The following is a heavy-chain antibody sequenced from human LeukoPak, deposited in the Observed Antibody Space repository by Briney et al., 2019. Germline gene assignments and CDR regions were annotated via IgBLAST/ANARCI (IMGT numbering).Heavy chain of an antibody. CDR2: MDPVSGGT. CDR1: GYTFTAYY. J-gene: IGHJ5*02. D-gene: IGHD2-15*01. Sequence: ASVKVSCKASGYTFTAYYIHCVRQAPGQGLEGMGCMDPVSGGTNYAQRFQGRVTITRDSSISTAYMQLSSLRSDDTADTAVYYCARGVGSSWLDPWGQGTLVTVSS. CDR3: ARGVGSSWLDP. V-gene: IGHV1-2*02.